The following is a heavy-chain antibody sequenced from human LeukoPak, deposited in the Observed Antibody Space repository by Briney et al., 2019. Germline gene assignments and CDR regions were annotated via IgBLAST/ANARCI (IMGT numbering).Heavy chain of an antibody. V-gene: IGHV4-34*01. Sequence: PSETLSLTCAVYGGSFSGYYWSWIRQPPGKGLEWIGEINHSGSTNYNPSLKSRVTISVDTSKNQFSLKLSSVTAADTAVYYCARGSGYCSGGSCYVDYWGQGTLVTVSS. D-gene: IGHD2-15*01. CDR1: GGSFSGYY. CDR3: ARGSGYCSGGSCYVDY. CDR2: INHSGST. J-gene: IGHJ4*02.